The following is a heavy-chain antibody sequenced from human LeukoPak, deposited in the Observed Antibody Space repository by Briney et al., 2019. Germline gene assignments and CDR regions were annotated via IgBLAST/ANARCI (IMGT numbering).Heavy chain of an antibody. Sequence: PSETLSLTCTVSGGSISSSSYYWGWIRQPPGKGLEWIGSIYYSGGTYYNPSLKSRVTISVDTSKNQFSLKLSSVTAADTAVYYCASTPGIAATGTLWWFDPWGQGTLVTVSS. CDR3: ASTPGIAATGTLWWFDP. D-gene: IGHD6-13*01. CDR1: GGSISSSSYY. J-gene: IGHJ5*02. V-gene: IGHV4-39*01. CDR2: IYYSGGT.